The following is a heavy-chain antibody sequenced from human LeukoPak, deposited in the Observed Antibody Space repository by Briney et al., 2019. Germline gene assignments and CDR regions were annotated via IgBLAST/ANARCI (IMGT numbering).Heavy chain of an antibody. D-gene: IGHD5-12*01. CDR2: IIPIFGTA. V-gene: IGHV1-69*13. CDR1: GYSFTSYG. J-gene: IGHJ5*02. Sequence: ASVKVSCKASGYSFTSYGITWVRQAPGQGLEWMGGIIPIFGTANYAQKFQGRVTITADESTSTAYMELSSLRSEDTAVYYCARDGTDSGYDFFDPWGQGTRVTVSS. CDR3: ARDGTDSGYDFFDP.